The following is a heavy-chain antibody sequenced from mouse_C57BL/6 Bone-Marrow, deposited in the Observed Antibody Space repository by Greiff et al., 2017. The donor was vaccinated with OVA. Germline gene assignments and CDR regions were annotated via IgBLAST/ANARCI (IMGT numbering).Heavy chain of an antibody. Sequence: EVQLVESGGDLVKPGGSLKLSCAASGFTFSSYAMSWVRQTPDKRLEWVATISRGGSDTYYPDSVKGRFTISRDNAKNTLYLQMRSLKSEDTAMYYCARRETYYFDYWGQGTTLTVSS. V-gene: IGHV5-6*01. CDR2: ISRGGSDT. CDR3: ARRETYYFDY. J-gene: IGHJ2*01. CDR1: GFTFSSYA.